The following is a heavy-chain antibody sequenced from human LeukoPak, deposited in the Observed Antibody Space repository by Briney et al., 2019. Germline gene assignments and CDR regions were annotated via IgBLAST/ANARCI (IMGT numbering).Heavy chain of an antibody. CDR1: GGSSSSGGYY. Sequence: SETLSLTCTVSGGSSSSGGYYWSWIRQHPGKGLEWIGYIYYSGSAYYNPSLKSRVTISVDTSKNQFSLKLSSVTAADTAVYYCARDARGTGSNVWGSYRLDWFDPWGQGTLVTVSS. V-gene: IGHV4-31*03. J-gene: IGHJ5*02. D-gene: IGHD3-16*01. CDR3: ARDARGTGSNVWGSYRLDWFDP. CDR2: IYYSGSA.